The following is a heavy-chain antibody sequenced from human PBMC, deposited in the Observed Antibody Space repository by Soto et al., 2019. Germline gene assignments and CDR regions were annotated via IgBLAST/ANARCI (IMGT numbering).Heavy chain of an antibody. Sequence: PGGSLRLSCAASGFTFRSYAMTWVRQAPGKGLEWVSVVTYNGDNTYYADSVKGRFTISRDNSKEKVDLQMNSLTAEDTAVYYCARYIRGPTVFYFDFWRPGVLVTVSS. CDR2: VTYNGDNT. J-gene: IGHJ4*02. D-gene: IGHD3-3*02. V-gene: IGHV3-23*01. CDR3: ARYIRGPTVFYFDF. CDR1: GFTFRSYA.